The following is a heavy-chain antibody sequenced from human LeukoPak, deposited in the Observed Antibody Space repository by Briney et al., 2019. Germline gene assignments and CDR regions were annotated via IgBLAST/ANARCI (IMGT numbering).Heavy chain of an antibody. CDR2: IYPGDSHT. CDR3: ARRVAAPYYYGMDV. D-gene: IGHD2-15*01. Sequence: GESLKISCKGSGYDFINYWIGWVRQMPGKGLEWMGIIYPGDSHTRYSPSFQGQVTISVDKSISTAYLQWSSLKASDNGIYDCARRVAAPYYYGMDVWGQGTRVTVSS. J-gene: IGHJ6*02. V-gene: IGHV5-51*01. CDR1: GYDFINYW.